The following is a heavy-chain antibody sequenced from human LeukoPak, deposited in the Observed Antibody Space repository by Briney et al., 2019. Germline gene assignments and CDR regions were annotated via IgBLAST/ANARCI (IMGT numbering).Heavy chain of an antibody. D-gene: IGHD5-12*01. J-gene: IGHJ4*02. CDR1: GYTFTGYY. V-gene: IGHV1-2*06. Sequence: ASVKVSCKASGYTFTGYYMHWARQAPGQGLEWMGRINPNSGGTNYAQKFQGRVTMTRDTSISTAYMELSRLRSDDTAVYYCARDSGYSGYPFDYWGQGTLVTVSS. CDR2: INPNSGGT. CDR3: ARDSGYSGYPFDY.